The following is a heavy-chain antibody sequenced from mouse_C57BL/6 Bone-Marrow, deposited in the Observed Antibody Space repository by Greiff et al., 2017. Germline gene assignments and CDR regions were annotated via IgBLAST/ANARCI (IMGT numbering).Heavy chain of an antibody. CDR3: ARHPGGFFDY. CDR2: ISSGGSYT. D-gene: IGHD4-1*01. Sequence: EVPGVESGGDLVKPGGSLKLSCAASGFTFSSYGMSWVRQTPDKRLEWVATISSGGSYTYYPDSVKGRFTISRDNAKNTLYLQISSLKSEDTAMYYCARHPGGFFDYWGQGTTLTFSS. CDR1: GFTFSSYG. J-gene: IGHJ2*01. V-gene: IGHV5-6*01.